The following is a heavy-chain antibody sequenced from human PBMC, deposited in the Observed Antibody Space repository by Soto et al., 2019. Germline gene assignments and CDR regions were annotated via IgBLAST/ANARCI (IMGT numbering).Heavy chain of an antibody. CDR2: INAGNGDT. J-gene: IGHJ4*02. D-gene: IGHD3-10*01. V-gene: IGHV1-3*01. CDR3: ARDLRGNSNWFGGGEFDY. Sequence: QVHLVQSGAEVKKPGASVRVSCKASGYTFTTYAINWVRQAPGQRLEWMGWINAGNGDTQYSQKFQDRVDITKDTSATTTYTELTSLRSEDTAVYYCARDLRGNSNWFGGGEFDYWGQGTLVTVSS. CDR1: GYTFTTYA.